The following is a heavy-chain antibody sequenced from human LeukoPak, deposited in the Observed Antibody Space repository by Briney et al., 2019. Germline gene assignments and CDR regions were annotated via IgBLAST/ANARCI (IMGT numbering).Heavy chain of an antibody. CDR3: ARDEVGGSYAY. CDR1: GFTFRSYW. D-gene: IGHD1-26*01. CDR2: IKEDGSKK. Sequence: GGSLRLSCIVSGFTFRSYWMSWVRQAPGKGLEWVANIKEDGSKKDYVDFVKGRFTISRDNAKNSLYLEMNSLRAEDTAVYYCARDEVGGSYAYWGQGTLVTVSS. V-gene: IGHV3-7*01. J-gene: IGHJ4*02.